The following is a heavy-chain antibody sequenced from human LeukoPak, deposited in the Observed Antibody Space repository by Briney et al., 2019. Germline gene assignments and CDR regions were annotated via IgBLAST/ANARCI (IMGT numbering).Heavy chain of an antibody. D-gene: IGHD3-16*02. CDR3: ARGPYDYVWGSYRRDYFDY. V-gene: IGHV3-48*04. J-gene: IGHJ4*02. Sequence: PGGSLRLSCAASGFTFSSYGMNWVRQAPGKGLEWVSYISSSAATIYYADSVKGRFTISRDNAKKSLYLQMNSLRAEDTAVYYCARGPYDYVWGSYRRDYFDYWGQGTLVTVSS. CDR2: ISSSAATI. CDR1: GFTFSSYG.